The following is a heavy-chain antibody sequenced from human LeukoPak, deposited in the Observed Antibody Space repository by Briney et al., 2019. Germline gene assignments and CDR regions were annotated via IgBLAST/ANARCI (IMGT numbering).Heavy chain of an antibody. J-gene: IGHJ4*02. Sequence: ASVKVSCKVSGYTFTSYYMHWVRQAPGQGLEWMGIINPSGGSTSYAQKFQGRVTMTRDTSTSTVYMELSSLRSEDTAVYYCARGGASMVRGVQFDYWGQGTLVTVSS. V-gene: IGHV1-46*01. CDR3: ARGGASMVRGVQFDY. D-gene: IGHD3-10*01. CDR1: GYTFTSYY. CDR2: INPSGGST.